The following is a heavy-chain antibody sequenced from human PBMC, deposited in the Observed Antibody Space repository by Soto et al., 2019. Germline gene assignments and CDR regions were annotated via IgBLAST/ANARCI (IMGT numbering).Heavy chain of an antibody. CDR2: IWYDGSNK. CDR1: GFTFSSYG. CDR3: ARETSPPTSDDAFDI. Sequence: ESGGGVVQPGRSLRLSCAASGFTFSSYGMHWVRQAPGKGLEWVAVIWYDGSNKYYADSVKGRFTISRDNSKNTLYLQMNSLRAEDTAVYYCARETSPPTSDDAFDIWGQGTMVTVSS. J-gene: IGHJ3*02. V-gene: IGHV3-33*01. D-gene: IGHD6-6*01.